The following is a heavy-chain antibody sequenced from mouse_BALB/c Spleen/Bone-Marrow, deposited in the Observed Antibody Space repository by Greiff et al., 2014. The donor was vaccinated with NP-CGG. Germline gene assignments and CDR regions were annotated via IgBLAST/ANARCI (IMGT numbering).Heavy chain of an antibody. CDR2: ILPGSGST. Sequence: QVQLEESGAELMKPGASVKISCKATGYTFSSYWIEWVKQRPGHGLEWIGEILPGSGSTNYNEKFKGKATFTADTSSNTAYMQLSSLTSEDSAVYYCAREDGNHVGFAYWGPGTLVTVSA. CDR1: GYTFSSYW. D-gene: IGHD2-1*01. CDR3: AREDGNHVGFAY. V-gene: IGHV1-9*01. J-gene: IGHJ3*01.